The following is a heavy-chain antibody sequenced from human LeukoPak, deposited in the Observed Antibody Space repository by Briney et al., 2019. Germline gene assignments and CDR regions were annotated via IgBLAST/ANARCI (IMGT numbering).Heavy chain of an antibody. CDR1: GFTFSSYA. V-gene: IGHV3-23*01. D-gene: IGHD3/OR15-3a*01. CDR2: ISGSGGST. CDR3: AKALGLNTYFDY. Sequence: GGSLRLSCAASGFTFSSYAMSWVRQAPGKGLEWVSAISGSGGSTYYADSVKGRFTTSRDNSKNTLYLQMNSLRAEDTAVYYCAKALGLNTYFDYWGQGTLVTVSS. J-gene: IGHJ4*02.